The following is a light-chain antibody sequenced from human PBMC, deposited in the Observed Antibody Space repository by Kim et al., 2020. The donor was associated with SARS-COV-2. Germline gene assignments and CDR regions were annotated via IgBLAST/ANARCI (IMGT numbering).Light chain of an antibody. V-gene: IGKV3-15*01. CDR3: QQYHKWPLT. Sequence: VSPGERVTLSCRASQSVTTNLAWYQQKPGQTPSLVIYDASTRATDIPGRFIGSGSGAEFTLTISSLQSEDFALYYCQQYHKWPLTFGGGTKVDIK. CDR1: QSVTTN. CDR2: DAS. J-gene: IGKJ4*01.